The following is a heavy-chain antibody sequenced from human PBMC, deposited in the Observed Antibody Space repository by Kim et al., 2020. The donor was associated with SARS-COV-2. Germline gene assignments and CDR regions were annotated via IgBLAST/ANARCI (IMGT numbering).Heavy chain of an antibody. D-gene: IGHD2-15*01. CDR1: GYTFTSYD. J-gene: IGHJ6*02. Sequence: ASVKVSCKASGYTFTSYDINWVRQATGQGLEWMGWMNPNSGNTGYAQKFQGRVTMTRNTSISTAYMELSSLRSEDTAVYYCAREGYCSGGSCPDYYYGMDGWGQGTTVTVSS. CDR2: MNPNSGNT. V-gene: IGHV1-8*01. CDR3: AREGYCSGGSCPDYYYGMDG.